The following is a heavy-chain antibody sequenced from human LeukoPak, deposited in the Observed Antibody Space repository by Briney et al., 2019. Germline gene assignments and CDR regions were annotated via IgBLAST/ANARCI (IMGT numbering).Heavy chain of an antibody. D-gene: IGHD6-13*01. Sequence: PSETLSLTCTVSGGSISSSSYYWGWIRQPPGKGLEWIGSIYYSGSTYYNPSLKSRVTISVDTSKNQFSLKLSSVTAADTAVYYCARDGRSRYSSTRTYFDYWGQGTLVTVSS. V-gene: IGHV4-39*02. CDR2: IYYSGST. CDR3: ARDGRSRYSSTRTYFDY. CDR1: GGSISSSSYY. J-gene: IGHJ4*02.